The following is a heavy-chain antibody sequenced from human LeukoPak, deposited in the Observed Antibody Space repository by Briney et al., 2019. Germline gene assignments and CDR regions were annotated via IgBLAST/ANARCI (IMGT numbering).Heavy chain of an antibody. J-gene: IGHJ4*02. V-gene: IGHV3-30-3*01. CDR2: ISYDGNNK. CDR1: GFTFSSYA. Sequence: PGGSLRLSCAASGFTFSSYAMHWVRQAPGKGLEWVAVISYDGNNKYYADSVKGRFTISRDNSKNTLYLQMNSLRAEDTAVYFCARDLEVATGPDYWGQGTLVTVSS. D-gene: IGHD5-12*01. CDR3: ARDLEVATGPDY.